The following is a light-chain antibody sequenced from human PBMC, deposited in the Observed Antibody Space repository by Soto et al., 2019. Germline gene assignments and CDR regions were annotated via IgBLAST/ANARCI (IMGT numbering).Light chain of an antibody. J-gene: IGKJ1*01. Sequence: DIVMTQSPDSLAVSLGERATIKCKSSQSLLYNVNNKNYLGWYQQKAGQPPKLLLYWASYRESGAPDRFSGSGSGTDFARTISSLQAEDVAVYYCQQYYDTPWTFGQGTKVEIK. CDR1: QSLLYNVNNKNY. CDR3: QQYYDTPWT. CDR2: WAS. V-gene: IGKV4-1*01.